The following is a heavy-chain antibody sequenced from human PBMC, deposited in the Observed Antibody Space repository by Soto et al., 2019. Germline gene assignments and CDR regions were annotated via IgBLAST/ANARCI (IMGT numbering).Heavy chain of an antibody. CDR3: ARQPGYSPRGRKNWFDP. D-gene: IGHD6-13*01. Sequence: ASVKVSCKASGYTFTSYDINWVRQATGQGLEWMGWMNPNSGNTGYAQKFQGRVTMTRNTSISTAYMELSSLRSEDTAVYYCARQPGYSPRGRKNWFDPWGQGTLVTVSS. CDR2: MNPNSGNT. J-gene: IGHJ5*02. V-gene: IGHV1-8*01. CDR1: GYTFTSYD.